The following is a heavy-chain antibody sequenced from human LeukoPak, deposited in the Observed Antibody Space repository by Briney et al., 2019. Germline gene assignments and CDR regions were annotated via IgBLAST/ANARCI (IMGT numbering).Heavy chain of an antibody. J-gene: IGHJ6*03. CDR3: ARLYYYDSSGYYGLGHYYYYYMDV. CDR2: ISAYNGNT. V-gene: IGHV1-18*01. CDR1: GYTFPSYG. D-gene: IGHD3-22*01. Sequence: GASVKVSCKASGYTFPSYGISWVRQAPGQGLEWMGWISAYNGNTNYAQKIQGRVTMTTDTSTSPAYMGLRSLRSDDTAVYYCARLYYYDSSGYYGLGHYYYYYMDVWGKGTTVTVSS.